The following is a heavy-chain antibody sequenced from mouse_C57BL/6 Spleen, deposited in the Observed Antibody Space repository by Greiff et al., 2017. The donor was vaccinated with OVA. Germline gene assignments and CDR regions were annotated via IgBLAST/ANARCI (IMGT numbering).Heavy chain of an antibody. CDR2: IDPSDSYT. CDR1: GYTFTSYW. J-gene: IGHJ1*03. D-gene: IGHD1-1*01. V-gene: IGHV1-59*01. Sequence: QVQLQQPGAELVRPGTSVKLSCKASGYTFTSYWMHWVKQRPGQGLEWIGVIDPSDSYTNYNQKFKGKATLTVDTSSSTAYMQLSSLTSEDSAVYYCARGVTTVVPYWYFDVWGTGTTVTVSS. CDR3: ARGVTTVVPYWYFDV.